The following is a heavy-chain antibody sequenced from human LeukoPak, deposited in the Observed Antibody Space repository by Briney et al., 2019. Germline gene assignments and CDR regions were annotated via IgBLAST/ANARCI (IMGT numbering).Heavy chain of an antibody. CDR1: GFTFSSYA. J-gene: IGHJ4*02. Sequence: GGSLRLSCAASGFTFSSYAVSWVRQAPGKGLEWVSAISGSGGSTYYADSVKGRFTISRDNSKNTLYLQMNSLRAEDTAVYYCATPIVDTAMVKRDFDYWGQGTLVTVSS. D-gene: IGHD5-18*01. V-gene: IGHV3-23*01. CDR2: ISGSGGST. CDR3: ATPIVDTAMVKRDFDY.